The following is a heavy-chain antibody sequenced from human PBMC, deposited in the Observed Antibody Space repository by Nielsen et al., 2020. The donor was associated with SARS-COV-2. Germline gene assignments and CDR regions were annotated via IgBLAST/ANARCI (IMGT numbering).Heavy chain of an antibody. CDR1: GGSISSSNW. CDR2: IYHSGST. J-gene: IGHJ6*02. Sequence: SETLSLTCAVSGGSISSSNWWSWVRQPPGKGLEWIGEIYHSGSTNYNPSLKSRVTISVDKSKNQFSLKLSSVTAADTAVYYCARGGNTYYYGMDVWGQGTTVTVSS. V-gene: IGHV4-4*02. D-gene: IGHD4-23*01. CDR3: ARGGNTYYYGMDV.